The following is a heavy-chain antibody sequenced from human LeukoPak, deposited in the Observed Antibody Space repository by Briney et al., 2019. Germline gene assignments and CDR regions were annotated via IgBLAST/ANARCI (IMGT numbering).Heavy chain of an antibody. CDR3: ARERNNWNSNWFDP. V-gene: IGHV3-74*01. CDR2: INSDGSST. CDR1: GFTFSSYW. J-gene: IGHJ5*02. Sequence: PGGSLRLSCAASGFTFSSYWMHWVRQAPGKGLVWVSRINSDGSSTSYADSVKGRFTISRDNAKNTLYLQMNSLRAEDTAVYYCARERNNWNSNWFDPWGQGTLVTASS. D-gene: IGHD1/OR15-1a*01.